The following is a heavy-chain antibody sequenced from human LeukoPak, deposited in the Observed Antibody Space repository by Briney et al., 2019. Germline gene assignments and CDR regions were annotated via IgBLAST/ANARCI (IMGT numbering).Heavy chain of an antibody. Sequence: ASVKVSCKASGYTFTSYDINWVRQATGQGLEWVGWMNPNSGNTGYAQKFQGRVTMTRNTSISTAYMELSSLRSEDTAVYYCAREGARGSPVDYYDSSGTGAFDIWGQGTMVTVSS. CDR3: AREGARGSPVDYYDSSGTGAFDI. CDR1: GYTFTSYD. D-gene: IGHD3-22*01. V-gene: IGHV1-8*01. J-gene: IGHJ3*02. CDR2: MNPNSGNT.